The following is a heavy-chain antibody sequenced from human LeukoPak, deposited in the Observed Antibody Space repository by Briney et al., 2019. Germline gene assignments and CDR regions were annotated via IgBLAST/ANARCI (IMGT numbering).Heavy chain of an antibody. D-gene: IGHD5-18*01. Sequence: GASVKVSCKASGYTSTSYYMHWVRQAPGQGLEWMGLIITSAGSTTYAQNFQGRVTLTRDTSTSTVYMEMSSLRSEDTAVYYCARVEGLTATVTDWGQGTLVTVSS. CDR1: GYTSTSYY. J-gene: IGHJ4*02. CDR2: IITSAGST. V-gene: IGHV1-46*01. CDR3: ARVEGLTATVTD.